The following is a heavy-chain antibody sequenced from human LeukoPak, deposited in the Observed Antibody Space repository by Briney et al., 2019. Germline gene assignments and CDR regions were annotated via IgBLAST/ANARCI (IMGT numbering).Heavy chain of an antibody. J-gene: IGHJ4*02. V-gene: IGHV3-23*01. CDR2: ITTSDGNT. CDR1: GFTFSSYT. D-gene: IGHD6-19*01. CDR3: AKDPAVASYYFDS. Sequence: GGSLRLSRAASGFTFSSYTMSWVRQAPGKGLEWVSTITTSDGNTYYADSVKGRFTISRDNSKNTLYLQMNRLRAEDTAVYYCAKDPAVASYYFDSWGQGTLVTVSS.